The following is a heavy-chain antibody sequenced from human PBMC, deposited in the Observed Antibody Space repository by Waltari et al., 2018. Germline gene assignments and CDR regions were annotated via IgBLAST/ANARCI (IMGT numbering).Heavy chain of an antibody. J-gene: IGHJ5*02. D-gene: IGHD5-12*01. V-gene: IGHV4-38-2*02. Sequence: QVQLQESGPGLVKPSETLSLTCAVSGYSIRTGYYWGWIRQPPGKGLEWIGSIYHSGSTYYTPSLKSRVTISVDTSKNQFSLKLSSVTAADTAVYYCARDRSGYDYCFDPWGQGTLVTVSS. CDR2: IYHSGST. CDR1: GYSIRTGYY. CDR3: ARDRSGYDYCFDP.